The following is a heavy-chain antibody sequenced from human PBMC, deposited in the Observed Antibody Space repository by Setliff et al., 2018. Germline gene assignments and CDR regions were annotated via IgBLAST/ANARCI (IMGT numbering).Heavy chain of an antibody. D-gene: IGHD3-10*01. V-gene: IGHV5-51*01. CDR2: T. J-gene: IGHJ3*02. CDR3: ARPIGGNYYGAFEN. CDR1: GFSFTNYW. Sequence: GESLKISCQTSGFSFTNYWVAWVRQTPGKGLEWMGITRYSPSFEGQLTISADKSISTTYVQWSSLKASDTAMYYCARPIGGNYYGAFENWGQGTMVTVSS.